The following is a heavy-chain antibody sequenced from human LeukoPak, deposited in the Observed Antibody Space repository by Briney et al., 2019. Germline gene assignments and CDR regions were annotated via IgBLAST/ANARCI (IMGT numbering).Heavy chain of an antibody. D-gene: IGHD4-17*01. J-gene: IGHJ3*02. V-gene: IGHV5-51*01. Sequence: GESLKISCKGSGYSFSSNWIGGVRQMPGKGLEWMGIIYPGDSDTRYSPSFQGQVTISADKSISTAYLQWSSLKASDTAMYYCARPPTTRDAIDIWGPGTMVTVSS. CDR1: GYSFSSNW. CDR3: ARPPTTRDAIDI. CDR2: IYPGDSDT.